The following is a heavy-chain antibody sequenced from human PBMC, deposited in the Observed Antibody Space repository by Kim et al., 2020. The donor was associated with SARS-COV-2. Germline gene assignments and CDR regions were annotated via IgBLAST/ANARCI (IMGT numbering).Heavy chain of an antibody. J-gene: IGHJ6*02. CDR3: GRKDYMVRGFGDWDV. V-gene: IGHV3-21*01. CDR2: ISDGSDSI. Sequence: GGSLRLSCAASGFMFSSYSMLWVRQAPGKGLEWLSAISDGSDSIEYADSVKGRFTISRDNAKNSLYLQMNSLRGEDTAGYYCGRKDYMVRGFGDWDVWG. D-gene: IGHD3-10*01. CDR1: GFMFSSYS.